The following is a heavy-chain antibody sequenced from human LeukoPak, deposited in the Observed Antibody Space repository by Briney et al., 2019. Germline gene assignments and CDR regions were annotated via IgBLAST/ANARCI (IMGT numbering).Heavy chain of an antibody. CDR2: IYYSGST. Sequence: SETLSLTCTVSGGSISSYYWSWIRQPPGKGLEWIGYIYYSGSTNYNPSLKSRVTISVDTSKNQFSLKLSSVTAADTAVYYCARATYYYDSSGYYYDYWGQGTLVTVSS. J-gene: IGHJ4*02. D-gene: IGHD3-22*01. CDR3: ARATYYYDSSGYYYDY. CDR1: GGSISSYY. V-gene: IGHV4-59*01.